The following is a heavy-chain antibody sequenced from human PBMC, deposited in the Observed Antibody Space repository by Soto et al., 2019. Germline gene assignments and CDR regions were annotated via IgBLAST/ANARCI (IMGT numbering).Heavy chain of an antibody. Sequence: QVQLVQSGAEVKKPGASVKVSCKVSGYTLTELSMHWVRQAPGKGLEWMGGFDPEDGETIYAQKLQGRVTMTEDTSTDTAYMELSSLRSEDTAVYYCATTKIAVAGTGDDAFDIWGQGTMVTVSS. CDR1: GYTLTELS. D-gene: IGHD6-19*01. CDR2: FDPEDGET. J-gene: IGHJ3*02. CDR3: ATTKIAVAGTGDDAFDI. V-gene: IGHV1-24*01.